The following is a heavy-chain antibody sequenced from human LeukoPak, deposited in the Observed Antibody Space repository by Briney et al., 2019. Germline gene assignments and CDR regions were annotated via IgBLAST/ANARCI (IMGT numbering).Heavy chain of an antibody. Sequence: QSGGSLRLSCAASGFTFSSYWMSWVRQAPGKGPEWVANIKQDGGEKYYVDSVKGRFTISRDNAENSLYLQMNSLRAEDTAVYYCARDAFSRISVFGVVSDAFDIWGQGTMVTVSS. CDR2: IKQDGGEK. V-gene: IGHV3-7*01. D-gene: IGHD3-3*01. CDR1: GFTFSSYW. J-gene: IGHJ3*02. CDR3: ARDAFSRISVFGVVSDAFDI.